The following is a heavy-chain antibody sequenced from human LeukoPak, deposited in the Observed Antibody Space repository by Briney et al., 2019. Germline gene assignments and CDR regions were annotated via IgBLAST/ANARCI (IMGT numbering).Heavy chain of an antibody. CDR2: IKQDGSEK. Sequence: GGSLRLSCAASGFTFSSYWMSWVRQAPGKGLEWVANIKQDGSEKYYVDSVKGRFTISRDNAKNSLYLQMNSLRAEDTAVYYCARDSITIFGVDPGAFDIWGQGTMVTVSS. CDR3: ARDSITIFGVDPGAFDI. CDR1: GFTFSSYW. V-gene: IGHV3-7*01. D-gene: IGHD3-3*01. J-gene: IGHJ3*02.